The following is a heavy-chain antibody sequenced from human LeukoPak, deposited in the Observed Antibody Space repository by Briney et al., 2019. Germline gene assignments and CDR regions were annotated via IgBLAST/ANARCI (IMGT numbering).Heavy chain of an antibody. D-gene: IGHD1-26*01. CDR3: ARRSRGRYYFDY. CDR1: GFIFSNRW. CDR2: INHSGST. J-gene: IGHJ4*02. V-gene: IGHV4-34*01. Sequence: GSLSLSCAASGFIFSNRWMSWIRQPPGKGLEWIGEINHSGSTNYNPSLKSRVTISVDTSKNQFSLKLSSVTAADTAVYYCARRSRGRYYFDYWGQGTLVTVSS.